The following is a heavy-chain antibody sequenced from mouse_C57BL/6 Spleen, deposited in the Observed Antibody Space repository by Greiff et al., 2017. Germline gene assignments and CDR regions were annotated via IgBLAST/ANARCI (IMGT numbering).Heavy chain of an antibody. CDR2: IHPNRGST. CDR1: GYTFTSYW. V-gene: IGHV1-64*01. D-gene: IGHD1-1*01. J-gene: IGHJ1*03. CDR3: ARMGSSSYWYFDV. Sequence: QVQLQQPGAELVKPGASVKLSCKASGYTFTSYWMHWVKQRPGQGLEWIGMIHPNRGSTNYNEKFKSKATLTVDKSSSTAYMQLSSLTSEDSAVYDCARMGSSSYWYFDVWGTGTTVTVSS.